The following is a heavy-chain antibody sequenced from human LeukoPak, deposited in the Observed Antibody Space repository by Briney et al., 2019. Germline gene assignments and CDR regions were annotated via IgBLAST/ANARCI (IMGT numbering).Heavy chain of an antibody. V-gene: IGHV3-15*01. J-gene: IGHJ4*02. D-gene: IGHD3-10*01. CDR1: GFTFSNAW. CDR3: TTDYSGDY. Sequence: EGSLRLSCAASGFTFSNAWMSWVRQAPGKGLEWVGRIKGKTDGGTIDYAAPVKGRFIISRDDSRNTLWLQMNSLKIEDTAVYYCTTDYSGDYWGQGSLVTVSS. CDR2: IKGKTDGGTI.